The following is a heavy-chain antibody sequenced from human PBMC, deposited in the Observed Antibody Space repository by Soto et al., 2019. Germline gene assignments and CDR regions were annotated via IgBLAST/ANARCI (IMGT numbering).Heavy chain of an antibody. V-gene: IGHV3-15*01. CDR3: TTDPAYYYGSWSYYKRDY. CDR1: GFTFSNAW. D-gene: IGHD3-10*01. CDR2: IKSKTDGGTT. J-gene: IGHJ4*02. Sequence: EVQLVESGGGLVKPGGSLRLSCAASGFTFSNAWMNWVRQAPGKGREWVGRIKSKTDGGTTDYAAPVKGRFTISRDDSKNTLDLQMNSLKTEDTAVYYCTTDPAYYYGSWSYYKRDYWGQGTLVTVSS.